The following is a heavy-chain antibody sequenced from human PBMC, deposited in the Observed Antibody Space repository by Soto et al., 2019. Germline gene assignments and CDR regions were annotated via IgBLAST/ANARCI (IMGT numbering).Heavy chain of an antibody. CDR2: IWYDGSNK. V-gene: IGHV3-33*01. CDR3: ARDEDFWSGYKTEDDAFDI. Sequence: VGSLRLSCAASVFTFSSYGMHCVRHSPGKWLEWVAVIWYDGSNKYYADSVKGRFTISRDNSKNTLYLQMNSLRAEDTAVYYCARDEDFWSGYKTEDDAFDIWGQGTMVTVSS. D-gene: IGHD3-3*01. J-gene: IGHJ3*02. CDR1: VFTFSSYG.